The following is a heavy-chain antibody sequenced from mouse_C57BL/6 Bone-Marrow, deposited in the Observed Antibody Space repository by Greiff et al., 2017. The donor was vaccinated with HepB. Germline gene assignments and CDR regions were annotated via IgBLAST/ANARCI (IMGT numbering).Heavy chain of an antibody. CDR1: GYTFTDYE. CDR2: IDPETGGT. D-gene: IGHD2-3*01. Sequence: VQLQQSGAELVRPGASVTLSCKASGYTFTDYEMHWVKQTPVHGLEWIGAIDPETGGTAYNQKFKGKAILTAVKYSRTAYMELRSLTSEDSAFYYCTRADDGYYRYWFAYWGQGTLVTVSA. V-gene: IGHV1-15*01. J-gene: IGHJ3*01. CDR3: TRADDGYYRYWFAY.